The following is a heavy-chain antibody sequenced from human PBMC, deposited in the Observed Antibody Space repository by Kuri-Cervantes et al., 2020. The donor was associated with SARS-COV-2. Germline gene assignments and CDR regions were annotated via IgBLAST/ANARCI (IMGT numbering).Heavy chain of an antibody. CDR1: GFTFSSYN. CDR3: ARQLGITIFGVVTGRDAFAI. CDR2: IYSSSSYI. Sequence: GGSLRLSCAASGFTFSSYNMNWVRQAPGKGLEWVSSIYSSSSYIYYADSVKGRFTISRDNAKNSLYLQMNSLRAEDTAVYYCARQLGITIFGVVTGRDAFAIWGQGKMVNVAS. J-gene: IGHJ3*02. V-gene: IGHV3-21*01. D-gene: IGHD3-3*01.